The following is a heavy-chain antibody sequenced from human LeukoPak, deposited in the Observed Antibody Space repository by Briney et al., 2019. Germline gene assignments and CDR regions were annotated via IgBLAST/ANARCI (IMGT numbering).Heavy chain of an antibody. V-gene: IGHV4-4*02. CDR2: IYHSGRT. CDR1: GGSISSSNW. J-gene: IGHJ4*02. D-gene: IGHD6-19*01. CDR3: ARVAIAVAGTLDY. Sequence: SETLSLTCAVSGGSISSSNWWSWGRQPPGKGLEWIGEIYHSGRTNYNPSLKSRVTISVDKSKNQFSLKLSSVTAADTAVYYCARVAIAVAGTLDYWGQGTLVTVSS.